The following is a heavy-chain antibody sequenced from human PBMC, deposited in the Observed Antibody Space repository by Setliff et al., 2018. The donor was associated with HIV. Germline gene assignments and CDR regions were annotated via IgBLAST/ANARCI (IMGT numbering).Heavy chain of an antibody. V-gene: IGHV1-46*01. CDR2: INPSAVT. J-gene: IGHJ4*02. CDR1: GYTFSNYY. Sequence: ASVKVSCKASGYTFSNYYIHWVRQAPGQGLEWMGIINPSAVTSYGQKFQGRLTVTRDTSTSTVYMDLSSLRSEDTAVYYCARGPAWVGGSYHFDHWGLGTLVTVSS. CDR3: ARGPAWVGGSYHFDH. D-gene: IGHD1-26*01.